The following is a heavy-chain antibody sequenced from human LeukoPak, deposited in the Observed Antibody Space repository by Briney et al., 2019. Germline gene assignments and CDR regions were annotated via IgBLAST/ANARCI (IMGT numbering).Heavy chain of an antibody. CDR2: ITPNADRT. V-gene: IGHV3-23*01. CDR1: GFTFGSYG. D-gene: IGHD3-22*01. Sequence: GGSLRLSCAASGFTFGSYGMSWVRQAPGKGLGWVSFITPNADRTSYADSVEGRFTISRDNPRNTLYMQMNSLGDEDTALYYCAIMHGYYDGSGYWVQWGQGTLVTVSS. J-gene: IGHJ1*01. CDR3: AIMHGYYDGSGYWVQ.